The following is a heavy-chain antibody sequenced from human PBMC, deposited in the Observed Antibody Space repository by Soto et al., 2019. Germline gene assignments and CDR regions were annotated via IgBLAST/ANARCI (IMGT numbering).Heavy chain of an antibody. CDR1: GGTFSSYA. D-gene: IGHD3-22*01. V-gene: IGHV1-69*13. CDR3: ARRRYYYDSSGYFERPYNWFDP. J-gene: IGHJ5*02. Sequence: SVKVSCKASGGTFSSYAISWVRQAPGQGLEWMGGIIPIFGTANYAQKFQGRVTITADESTSTAYMELSSLRSEDTAVYYCARRRYYYDSSGYFERPYNWFDPRGQGTLVTVSS. CDR2: IIPIFGTA.